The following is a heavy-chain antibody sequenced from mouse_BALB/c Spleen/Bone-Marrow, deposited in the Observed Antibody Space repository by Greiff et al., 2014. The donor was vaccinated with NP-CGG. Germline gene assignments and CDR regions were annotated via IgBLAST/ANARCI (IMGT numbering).Heavy chain of an antibody. V-gene: IGHV1-20*02. J-gene: IGHJ2*01. CDR3: ARSGYYGSSYFDY. CDR1: GYSFTGYF. CDR2: TNPYNGDT. Sequence: EVQVVESGPELVKPGASVKISCKASGYSFTGYFMNWVMQSHGKSLEWIGRTNPYNGDTFYNQKFKGKATLTVDKSSSTAHMELRSLASGGSAVYYCARSGYYGSSYFDYWGQGTTLTVSS. D-gene: IGHD1-1*01.